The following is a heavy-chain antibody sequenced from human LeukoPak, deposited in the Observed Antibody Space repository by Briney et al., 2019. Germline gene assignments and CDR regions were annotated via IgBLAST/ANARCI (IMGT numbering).Heavy chain of an antibody. V-gene: IGHV3-11*01. J-gene: IGHJ4*02. Sequence: PSETLSLTCAVYGGSFSGYYWSWIRQAPGKGLEWVSYISSSGNTVYYADSVKGRFTISRDNAKNSLYLQMNSLRAEDTAVYYCARDGSSGSYYIDYWGQGTLVTVSS. CDR2: ISSSGNTV. CDR3: ARDGSSGSYYIDY. CDR1: GGSFSGYY. D-gene: IGHD3-10*01.